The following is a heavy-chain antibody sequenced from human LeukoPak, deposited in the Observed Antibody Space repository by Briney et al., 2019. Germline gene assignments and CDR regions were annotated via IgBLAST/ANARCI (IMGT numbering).Heavy chain of an antibody. CDR2: ISSSGSTI. CDR3: ARAGSGRSPDWFDP. CDR1: GFTFSSYS. D-gene: IGHD1-26*01. Sequence: GGSLRLSCAASGFTFSSYSMNWVRQAPGKGLEWVSYISSSGSTIYYADSVKGRFTISRDNAKNSLYLQMNSLRAEDTAVYYCARAGSGRSPDWFDPWDQGTLVTVSS. V-gene: IGHV3-48*04. J-gene: IGHJ5*02.